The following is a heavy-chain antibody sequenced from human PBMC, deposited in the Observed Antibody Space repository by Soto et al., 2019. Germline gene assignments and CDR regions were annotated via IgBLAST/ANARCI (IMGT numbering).Heavy chain of an antibody. Sequence: QVQLVQSGAEVKKPGASMKVSCKSFGDTFSSQYIHWVRQAPGQGLEWVGLINPSRATTTISQKFQGRVTLTSDTSTRTGYMELSSLRSDDTAIYFCVGGADLEGRYNWFDPWGQGTLVTVSS. CDR2: INPSRATT. CDR3: VGGADLEGRYNWFDP. V-gene: IGHV1-46*01. J-gene: IGHJ5*02. D-gene: IGHD3-3*01. CDR1: GDTFSSQY.